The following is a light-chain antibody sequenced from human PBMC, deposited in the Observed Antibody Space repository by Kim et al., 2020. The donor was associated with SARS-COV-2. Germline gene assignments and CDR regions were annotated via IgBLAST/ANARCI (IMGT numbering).Light chain of an antibody. J-gene: IGKJ1*01. CDR1: QSVSSSH. V-gene: IGKV3-20*01. CDR2: GVS. CDR3: QHYGSPGWT. Sequence: EIVLTKSPGTLSLSPGETGTLSCRASQSVSSSHLAWYQQRPGQAPRLLIHGVSNRATGIPDRFSGRASGTDFTLTISRLEPEDFAVYYCQHYGSPGWTFGQGTKVDIK.